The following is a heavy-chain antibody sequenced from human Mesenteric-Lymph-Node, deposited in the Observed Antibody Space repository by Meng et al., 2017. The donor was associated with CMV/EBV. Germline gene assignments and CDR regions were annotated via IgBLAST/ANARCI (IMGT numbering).Heavy chain of an antibody. V-gene: IGHV1-69*05. CDR3: ARGAPAAGTEYTYYGMDV. CDR1: GGTFDRNT. Sequence: VKVSCKAFGGTFDRNTLSWVRQAPGQGLEWMGGIIPISGTPNYAQKFQGRVTIHMDESTSTAYMEMSSLRSEDTAVYYCARGAPAAGTEYTYYGMDVWGQGTAVTVSS. CDR2: IIPISGTP. J-gene: IGHJ6*02. D-gene: IGHD6-13*01.